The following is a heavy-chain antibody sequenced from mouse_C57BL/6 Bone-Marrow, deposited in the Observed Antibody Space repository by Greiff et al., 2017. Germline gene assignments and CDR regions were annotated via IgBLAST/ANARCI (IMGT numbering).Heavy chain of an antibody. V-gene: IGHV14-4*01. CDR1: GFNIKDDY. Sequence: VQLQQSGAELVRPGASVKLSCTASGFNIKDDYMHWVKQRPEQGLEWIGWIDPENGDTEYASKFQGKATITADTSSNTAYLQLSSLTSEDTAVYYGTTPITTVVAPWYFDVWGTGTTVTVSS. CDR3: TTPITTVVAPWYFDV. J-gene: IGHJ1*03. D-gene: IGHD1-1*01. CDR2: IDPENGDT.